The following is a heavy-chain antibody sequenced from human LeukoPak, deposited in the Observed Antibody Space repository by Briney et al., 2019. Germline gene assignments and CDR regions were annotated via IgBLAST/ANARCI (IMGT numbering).Heavy chain of an antibody. CDR2: ISGDGGST. V-gene: IGHV3-43*02. CDR3: AKSQGYCSSTSCRAYSSSWPFNY. J-gene: IGHJ4*02. Sequence: PGGSLRLSCAASGFTFGGYAMHWVRQAPGKGLEWVSLISGDGGSTYYADSVKGRFTISRDNSKNSLYLQMNSLRIEDTALYYCAKSQGYCSSTSCRAYSSSWPFNYWGQGTRVTVSS. CDR1: GFTFGGYA. D-gene: IGHD2-2*01.